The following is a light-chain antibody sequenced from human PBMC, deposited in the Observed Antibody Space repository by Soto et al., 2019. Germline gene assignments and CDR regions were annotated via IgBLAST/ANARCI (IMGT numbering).Light chain of an antibody. CDR2: GAS. CDR1: QDINNY. V-gene: IGKV1-27*01. J-gene: IGKJ1*01. Sequence: DIQMTQSPSSLSASLADRVTITCRASQDINNYLDWYQQRPGKVPKLLIYGASTLQSGVPSRFSGSGSGTDFTLTISSLQPEDVATYYCQKYNSAPWTFGQGTKVEIK. CDR3: QKYNSAPWT.